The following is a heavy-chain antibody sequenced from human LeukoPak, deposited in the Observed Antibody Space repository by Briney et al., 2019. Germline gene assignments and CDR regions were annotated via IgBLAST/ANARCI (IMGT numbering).Heavy chain of an antibody. D-gene: IGHD6-19*01. CDR3: GKDGGQYSSGPEFDP. J-gene: IGHJ5*02. Sequence: GGSLRLSCTASGIVFSRTAMNWARQSPGRGLEWLSAISGGGERTFYADSVRVRFTISRDNSKNMVYLQMNSLRVDDTAIYYCGKDGGQYSSGPEFDPRGQGDLVTVPS. CDR1: GIVFSRTA. CDR2: ISGGGERT. V-gene: IGHV3-23*01.